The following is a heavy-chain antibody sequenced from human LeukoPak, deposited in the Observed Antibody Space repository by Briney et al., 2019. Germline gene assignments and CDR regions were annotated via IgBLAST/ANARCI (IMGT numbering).Heavy chain of an antibody. CDR1: GGSISSGDYY. J-gene: IGHJ4*02. V-gene: IGHV4-30-4*01. D-gene: IGHD1-26*01. Sequence: SQTLSLTCTVSGGSISSGDYYWSWIRQPPGKGLEWIGYIYYSGSTYYNPSLKSRLTISGDTSKDQFSLRLSSVTAADTAVYYCARGTWSSSIDYWDQGTLVTVSS. CDR3: ARGTWSSSIDY. CDR2: IYYSGST.